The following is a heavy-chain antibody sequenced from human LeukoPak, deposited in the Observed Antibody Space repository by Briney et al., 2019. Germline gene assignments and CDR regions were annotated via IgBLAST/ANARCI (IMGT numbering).Heavy chain of an antibody. J-gene: IGHJ4*02. CDR3: ARVDSGYATYYFDY. D-gene: IGHD5-12*01. CDR2: IYYSGST. CDR1: GGSISSYY. V-gene: IGHV4-59*01. Sequence: SETLSLTCTVSGGSISSYYWSWIRQPPGKGLEWIGYIYYSGSTNYNPSLKSRVTISVDTSKNQFSLKLSSVTAADTAVYYCARVDSGYATYYFDYWGQGTLVTVSS.